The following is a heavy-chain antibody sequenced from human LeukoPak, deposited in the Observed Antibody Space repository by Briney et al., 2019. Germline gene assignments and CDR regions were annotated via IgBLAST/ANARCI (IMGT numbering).Heavy chain of an antibody. CDR2: ISGSGGST. CDR3: ARGIVVPGIDY. CDR1: GFTFSSYA. D-gene: IGHD2-15*01. V-gene: IGHV3-23*01. J-gene: IGHJ4*02. Sequence: GGSLRLSCAASGFTFSSYAMNWVRQAPGKGLEWVSAISGSGGSTYYADSVKGRFVVSRDNAKNSLYLQMNSLGAEDTAVYYCARGIVVPGIDYWGQGTLVTVSS.